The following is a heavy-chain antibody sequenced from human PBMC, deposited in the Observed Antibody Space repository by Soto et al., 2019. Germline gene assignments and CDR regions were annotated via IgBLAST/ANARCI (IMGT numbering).Heavy chain of an antibody. V-gene: IGHV1-2*02. CDR3: ARDPFYSGTNLQVGYSDS. CDR1: GYTFTDYF. J-gene: IGHJ4*02. Sequence: ASVKVSCKASGYTFTDYFIHWVRQAPGQGLEWIGWINPYSGGADLSQKFQGRVTMTRDTSISTAYMEVSSLRSDDTAIYYCARDPFYSGTNLQVGYSDSWGQGTLVTVSS. D-gene: IGHD1-26*01. CDR2: INPYSGGA.